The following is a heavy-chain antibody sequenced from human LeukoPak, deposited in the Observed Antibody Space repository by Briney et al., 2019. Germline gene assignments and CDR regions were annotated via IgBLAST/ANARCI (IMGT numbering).Heavy chain of an antibody. V-gene: IGHV1-69*04. CDR2: MSPIFGIA. CDR1: GYTFTSCA. CDR3: ARDGRVGYGINFDY. Sequence: ASVKVSCKASGYTFTSCAISWVRQAPGQGLEWRGRMSPIFGIANYAEKFQGRVTITADKSTSTAYMELRSLRSEDTAVYYCARDGRVGYGINFDYWGQGTLVTVSS. D-gene: IGHD5-18*01. J-gene: IGHJ4*02.